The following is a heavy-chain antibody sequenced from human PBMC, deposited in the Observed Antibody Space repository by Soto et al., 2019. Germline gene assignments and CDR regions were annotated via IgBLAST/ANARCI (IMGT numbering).Heavy chain of an antibody. CDR2: INPSGGST. J-gene: IGHJ6*02. CDR1: GYTFTSYY. CDR3: ARVAPNRDQFPGPYCYGMDV. V-gene: IGHV1-46*01. Sequence: ASVKVSCKASGYTFTSYYRHWVRQAPGQGLEWMGIINPSGGSTSYAQKFQGRVTITADESTSTAYMELSSLRSEDTAVYYCARVAPNRDQFPGPYCYGMDVWGQGTTVTVSS.